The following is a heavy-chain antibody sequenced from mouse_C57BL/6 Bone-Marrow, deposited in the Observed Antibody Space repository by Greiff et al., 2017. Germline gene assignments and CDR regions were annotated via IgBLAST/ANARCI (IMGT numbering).Heavy chain of an antibody. J-gene: IGHJ2*01. CDR2: ISYDGSN. CDR3: ARGGYGSSTVDY. Sequence: EVKLLESGPGLVKPSQSLSLTCSVTGYSITSGYYWNWIRQFPGNKLEWMGYISYDGSNNYNPSLKNRISITRDTSKNQFFLKLNSVTTEDTATYYCARGGYGSSTVDYWGQGTTLTVSS. V-gene: IGHV3-6*01. D-gene: IGHD1-1*01. CDR1: GYSITSGYY.